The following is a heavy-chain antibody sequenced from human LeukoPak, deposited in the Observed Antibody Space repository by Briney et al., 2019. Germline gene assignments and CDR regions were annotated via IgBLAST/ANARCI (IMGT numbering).Heavy chain of an antibody. V-gene: IGHV3-48*01. D-gene: IGHD3-10*01. CDR2: ISSSSSTI. J-gene: IGHJ4*02. Sequence: GGSLRLSCAASGFTFSSYSMNWVRQAPGKGLEWVSYISSSSSTIYYADSVKGRFTISRDNSKNTLYLQMNSLRAEDTAVYYCAKSGAILLWFGELETGSYYFDYWGQGTLVTVSS. CDR1: GFTFSSYS. CDR3: AKSGAILLWFGELETGSYYFDY.